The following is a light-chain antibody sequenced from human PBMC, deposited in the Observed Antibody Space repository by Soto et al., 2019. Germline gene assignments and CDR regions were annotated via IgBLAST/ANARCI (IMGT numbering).Light chain of an antibody. CDR3: QQLRMYPST. Sequence: EIVMTQSPATLSVSPGERVTLSCRASQNIRSDLAWYQQKPGQAPRLLMYGAAIRATGIPARFSGSGSGTDFTLTISSLQSEDLAVYYCQQLRMYPSTFGGGTKVEIK. CDR2: GAA. V-gene: IGKV3-15*01. CDR1: QNIRSD. J-gene: IGKJ4*01.